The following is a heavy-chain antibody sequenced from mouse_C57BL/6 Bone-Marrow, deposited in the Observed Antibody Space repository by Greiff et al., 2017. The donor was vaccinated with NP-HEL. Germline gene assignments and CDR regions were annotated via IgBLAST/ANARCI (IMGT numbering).Heavy chain of an antibody. CDR2: INPNNGGT. CDR1: GYTFTDYY. V-gene: IGHV1-26*01. CDR3: ARCDYDAMDY. Sequence: EVQLQQSGPELVKPGASVKISCKASGYTFTDYYMNWVKQSHGKSLEWIGDINPNNGGTSYNLKFKGKATLTVDKSSSTAYMELRSLTSEDSAVYYCARCDYDAMDYWGQGTSVTVSS. J-gene: IGHJ4*01.